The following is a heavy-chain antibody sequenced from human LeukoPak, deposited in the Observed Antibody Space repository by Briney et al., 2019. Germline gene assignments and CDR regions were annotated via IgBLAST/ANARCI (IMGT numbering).Heavy chain of an antibody. CDR2: INHSGTI. CDR1: LYSISSGYY. CDR3: ARERSPFDY. J-gene: IGHJ4*02. V-gene: IGHV4-38-2*02. D-gene: IGHD3-10*01. Sequence: SETLSLTCSVSLYSISSGYYWGWIRQSPGKGLEWIGSINHSGTIYYNPSFKSRVTISVDTSKNQFSLNLSSVTAADTAVYYCARERSPFDYWGQGTLVTVSS.